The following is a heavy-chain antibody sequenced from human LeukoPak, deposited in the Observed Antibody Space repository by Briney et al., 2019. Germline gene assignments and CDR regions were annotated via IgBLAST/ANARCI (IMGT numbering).Heavy chain of an antibody. CDR3: AKERYPPSTY. CDR1: GFTFSSYA. D-gene: IGHD3-9*01. Sequence: PGGSLRLSCAASGFTFSSYAMSWVRQAPGKGLEWFSAISGSGGSTYYADSVKGRFTIPRHNSKNTLYLQLNSLRSEDTAVYYCAKERYPPSTYWGQGTLVTVSS. V-gene: IGHV3-23*01. CDR2: ISGSGGST. J-gene: IGHJ4*02.